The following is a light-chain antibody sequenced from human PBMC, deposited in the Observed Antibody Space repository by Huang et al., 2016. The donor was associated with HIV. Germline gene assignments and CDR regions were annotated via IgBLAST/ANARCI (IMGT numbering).Light chain of an antibody. V-gene: IGKV3-11*01. CDR1: QSVSSY. CDR3: QQRSNWPPA. CDR2: DAY. Sequence: EIVLTQSPATLSLSPGERATLACGASQSVSSYLAWYQQKPGQAPRLLIYDAYNRATGIPARFSGSGSGTDFTLTISSLEPEDFAVYYCQQRSNWPPAFGQGTRLEIK. J-gene: IGKJ5*01.